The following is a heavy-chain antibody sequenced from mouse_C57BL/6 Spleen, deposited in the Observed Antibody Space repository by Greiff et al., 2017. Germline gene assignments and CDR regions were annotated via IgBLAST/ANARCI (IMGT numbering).Heavy chain of an antibody. CDR3: ARGDDSYAMDY. Sequence: VKLQESGAELVKPGASVKISCKASGYAFSSYWMNWVKQRPGKGLEWIGQIYPGDGDTNYNGKFKGKATLTADKSSSTAYMQLSSLTSEDSAVYFCARGDDSYAMDYWGQGTSVTVSS. V-gene: IGHV1-80*01. CDR1: GYAFSSYW. J-gene: IGHJ4*01. CDR2: IYPGDGDT.